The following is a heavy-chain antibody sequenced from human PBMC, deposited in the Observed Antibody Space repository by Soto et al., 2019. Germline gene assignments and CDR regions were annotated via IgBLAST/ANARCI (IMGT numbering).Heavy chain of an antibody. V-gene: IGHV4-31*03. CDR1: GGSISSAAYY. Sequence: QVQLQESGPGLVKPSQTLSLTSTVSGGSISSAAYYRSWIRQHPGKRLEWIGYISHSGSTYYTPSLKSRVIISADTSKNQFSVNLTSVTAADTAVYYCAREYTYGSNFFDCWGQGALVTVSS. J-gene: IGHJ4*02. CDR3: AREYTYGSNFFDC. D-gene: IGHD5-18*01. CDR2: ISHSGST.